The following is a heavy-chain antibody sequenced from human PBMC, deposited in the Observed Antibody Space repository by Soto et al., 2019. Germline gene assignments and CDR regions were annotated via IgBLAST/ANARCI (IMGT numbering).Heavy chain of an antibody. V-gene: IGHV3-48*03. Sequence: GGSLRLSCVGSGFLMRNYEMNWVRQAPGKGLEWLANISTTGGHVSESDSVKGRFTISRDNTKHTMYLQMNSLRTEATGVYYCVSQPHWARPFESWGQGTLVTVSS. J-gene: IGHJ4*02. CDR1: GFLMRNYE. D-gene: IGHD7-27*01. CDR3: VSQPHWARPFES. CDR2: ISTTGGHV.